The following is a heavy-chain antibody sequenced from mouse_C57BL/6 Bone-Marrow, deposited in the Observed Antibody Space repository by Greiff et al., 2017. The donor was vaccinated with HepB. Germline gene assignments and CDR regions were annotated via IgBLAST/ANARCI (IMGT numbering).Heavy chain of an antibody. D-gene: IGHD2-10*02. CDR1: GYTFTSYW. Sequence: QVQLQQPGAELVKPGASVKLSCKASGYTFTSYWMHWVKQRPGQGLEWIGMIHPNSGSTNYNEKFKSKATLTVDKSSSTAYMQLSSLTSEDSAVYYCARDRYGPPYGYFDVWGTGTTVTVSS. V-gene: IGHV1-64*01. J-gene: IGHJ1*03. CDR2: IHPNSGST. CDR3: ARDRYGPPYGYFDV.